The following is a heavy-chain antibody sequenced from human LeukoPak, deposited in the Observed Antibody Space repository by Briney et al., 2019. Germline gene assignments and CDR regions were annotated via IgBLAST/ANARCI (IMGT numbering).Heavy chain of an antibody. CDR2: IRYDGSNK. D-gene: IGHD2-2*01. V-gene: IGHV3-30*02. J-gene: IGHJ3*02. CDR1: GFTFSSYG. Sequence: GGSLRLSCAASGFTFSSYGMHWVRQAPGKGLEWVAFIRYDGSNKYYADSVKGRFTISRDNSKNTLYLQMNSLRAEDTAVYYCAKDPLPIVPADAFDIWGQGTMVTVSS. CDR3: AKDPLPIVPADAFDI.